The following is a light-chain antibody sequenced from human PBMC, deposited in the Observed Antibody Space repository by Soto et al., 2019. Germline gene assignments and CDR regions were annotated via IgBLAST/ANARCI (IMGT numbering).Light chain of an antibody. J-gene: IGKJ4*01. Sequence: IQVTQSPSSLSASLGYRVTITCRANQAIGVYLAWFQQQPGKVPKLLIYTSSALQSGVPSRFSGSGSGTDFTLTISSLQTEDIASYYCQKYNRITLTFGGGTKVE. CDR2: TSS. CDR1: QAIGVY. V-gene: IGKV1-27*01. CDR3: QKYNRITLT.